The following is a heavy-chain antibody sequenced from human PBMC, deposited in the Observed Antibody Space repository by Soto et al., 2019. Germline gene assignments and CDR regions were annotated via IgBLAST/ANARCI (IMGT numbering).Heavy chain of an antibody. CDR3: ARVAPDYDFWGGIPKDGNYYSYYGMDV. J-gene: IGHJ6*02. Sequence: ASVKVSCKASGYTFTGYYMHWVRQAPGQGLEWMGWINPNSGGTNYAQKFQGRVTMNRDTSFSTAYMELSRLRSDDTAVYYCARVAPDYDFWGGIPKDGNYYSYYGMDVWGQGTTVTVSS. CDR1: GYTFTGYY. V-gene: IGHV1-2*02. D-gene: IGHD3-3*01. CDR2: INPNSGGT.